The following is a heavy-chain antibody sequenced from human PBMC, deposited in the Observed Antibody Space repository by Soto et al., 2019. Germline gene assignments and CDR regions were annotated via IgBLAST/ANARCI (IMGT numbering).Heavy chain of an antibody. V-gene: IGHV1-18*01. Sequence: QIQLVQSGAEVKKPGASVKVSCKASGYTFSSYHITWVRQAPGQGLEWMGWISAYNGNTNYAQNLQGRVTMTTDPSTSTAYMELRSLGSDDTAVYCCARDLPPVDYWGQGTLVTVSS. CDR3: ARDLPPVDY. J-gene: IGHJ4*02. CDR2: ISAYNGNT. CDR1: GYTFSSYH.